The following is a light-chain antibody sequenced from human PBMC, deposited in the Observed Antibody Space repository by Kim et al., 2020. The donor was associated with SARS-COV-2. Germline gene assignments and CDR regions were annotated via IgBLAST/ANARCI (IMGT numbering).Light chain of an antibody. J-gene: IGKJ3*01. CDR1: QGISSY. CDR3: QQYYSYPFT. V-gene: IGKV1-8*01. CDR2: AAS. Sequence: IRITQSPSSLSASTGDRVTITCRASQGISSYLAWYQQKPGKAPKLLIYAASTLQSGVPSRFSGSGSGTDFTLTISCLQSEDFATYYCQQYYSYPFTFGPGTKVDIK.